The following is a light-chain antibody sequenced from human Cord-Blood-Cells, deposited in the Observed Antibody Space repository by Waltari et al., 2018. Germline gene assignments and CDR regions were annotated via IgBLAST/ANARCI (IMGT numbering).Light chain of an antibody. Sequence: EIVMTKSTATLSVSPGERATLSCRASQSVSSNLAWYQQKPGQAPRLLIYGASTSATGIPARFSGSGSGTEFTLTISSLQSEDFAVYYCQQYNNWWTFGQGTKVEIK. CDR3: QQYNNWWT. CDR2: GAS. CDR1: QSVSSN. J-gene: IGKJ1*01. V-gene: IGKV3-15*01.